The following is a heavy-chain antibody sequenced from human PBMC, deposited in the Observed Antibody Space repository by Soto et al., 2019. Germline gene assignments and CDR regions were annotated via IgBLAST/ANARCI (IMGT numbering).Heavy chain of an antibody. CDR1: GFTFSDYY. V-gene: IGHV3-72*01. D-gene: IGHD2-8*01. CDR2: IRNKANNYAT. Sequence: EVQLVQSGGGLVQPGGSLRLSCAASGFTFSDYYMDWVRRAPGKGLEWVGRIRNKANNYATEYAASLKGRVTFSRDDSENSLYLQMHSLETEDTAVYWCNRENRYYNNLTSFYFDNWGQGTLVTVSS. CDR3: NRENRYYNNLTSFYFDN. J-gene: IGHJ4*02.